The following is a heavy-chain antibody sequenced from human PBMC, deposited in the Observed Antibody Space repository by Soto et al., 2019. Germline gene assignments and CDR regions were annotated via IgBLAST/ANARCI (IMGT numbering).Heavy chain of an antibody. V-gene: IGHV1-3*01. D-gene: IGHD6-13*01. CDR3: ARAIAYYGMDV. CDR1: GYTFTSYA. J-gene: IGHJ6*02. CDR2: INAGNGNT. Sequence: ASVKVSCKASGYTFTSYAMHWVRQAPGQRLEWMGWINAGNGNTKYPQKFQGRVTITRDTSASTAYMELSSLRSEDTAGYYCARAIAYYGMDVWGQGTTVTVSS.